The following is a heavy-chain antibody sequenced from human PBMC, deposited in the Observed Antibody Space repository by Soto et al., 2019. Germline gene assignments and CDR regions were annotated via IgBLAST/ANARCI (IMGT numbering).Heavy chain of an antibody. CDR1: GGSFTYT. V-gene: IGHV1-69*13. CDR2: IIPIFGTT. J-gene: IGHJ6*02. CDR3: ARLHSHGTYGMDV. D-gene: IGHD5-18*01. Sequence: SVKVSCKASGGSFTYTLSWVRQAPGQGLEWMGGIIPIFGTTNYAQKFQGRVTITADESTKTAYMELSTLRSEDTAVYYCARLHSHGTYGMDVWGQGTTVTVYS.